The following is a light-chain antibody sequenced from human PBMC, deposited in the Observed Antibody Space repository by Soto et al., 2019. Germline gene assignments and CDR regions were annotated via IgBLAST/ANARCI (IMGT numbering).Light chain of an antibody. J-gene: IGKJ4*01. Sequence: IVMTQSPATLSVSPGERATFSCRASQNIYSNIAWYQQRPGQAPRLLIYRASTRATGIPARFSCSGSGTDFTLTIRSLEPEDFAVYYCQQRYNWPLTFGGGTKVDIK. CDR2: RAS. CDR3: QQRYNWPLT. V-gene: IGKV3D-15*01. CDR1: QNIYSN.